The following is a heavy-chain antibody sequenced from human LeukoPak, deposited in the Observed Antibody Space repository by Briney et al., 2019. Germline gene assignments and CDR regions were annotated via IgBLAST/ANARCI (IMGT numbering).Heavy chain of an antibody. CDR3: ARARSYYDSSGYGDY. CDR2: ISSSGSTI. Sequence: GGSLRLSCAASGFTFSSYEMNWVRQAPGKGLEWVSYISSSGSTIYYADSVKGRFTISRDNAKNSPYLQMNSLRAEDTAVYYCARARSYYDSSGYGDYWGQGTLVTVSS. V-gene: IGHV3-48*03. D-gene: IGHD3-22*01. CDR1: GFTFSSYE. J-gene: IGHJ4*02.